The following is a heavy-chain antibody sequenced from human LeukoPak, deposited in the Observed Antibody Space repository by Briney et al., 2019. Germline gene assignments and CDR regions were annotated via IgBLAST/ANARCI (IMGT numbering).Heavy chain of an antibody. CDR2: IYRDGTM. V-gene: IGHV3-66*01. CDR1: GFTVSSTY. Sequence: QPGGSLRLSCAASGFTVSSTYMSWVRQAPGKGLEWVSLIYRDGTMYHADSVKGRFIISRDSFKNALYLQMNSLRAEDTAVYYCARDYFDGTSFYSYFDLWGRGTLVTVSS. CDR3: ARDYFDGTSFYSYFDL. D-gene: IGHD2/OR15-2a*01. J-gene: IGHJ2*01.